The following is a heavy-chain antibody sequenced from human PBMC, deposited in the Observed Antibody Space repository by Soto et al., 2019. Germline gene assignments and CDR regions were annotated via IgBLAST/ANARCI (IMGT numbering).Heavy chain of an antibody. J-gene: IGHJ4*02. CDR1: GYTFQNYH. Sequence: QVQLVQSGAAVKEPGASVKVSCKASGYTFQNYHMHWVRQAPGQGLEWMGIIHPSGDTKTYGRRFQCRLAMTRDESTSTAYMELSSLTSEDTAVYFCARDLWGSWTVDYWGQGTLVTVSS. CDR3: ARDLWGSWTVDY. CDR2: IHPSGDTK. D-gene: IGHD3-16*01. V-gene: IGHV1-46*02.